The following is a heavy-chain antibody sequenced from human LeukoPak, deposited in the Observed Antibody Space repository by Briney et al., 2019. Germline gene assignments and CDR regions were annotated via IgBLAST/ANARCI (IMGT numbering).Heavy chain of an antibody. CDR3: AREDGPSDAFDI. CDR1: GGSISSYY. J-gene: IGHJ3*02. V-gene: IGHV4-59*01. Sequence: SETLSLTCTVSGGSISSYYWSWIRQPPGKGLEWIGYIYYSGSTNYNPSLKSRVTIPVDTSKNQFSLKLSSVTAADTAVYYCAREDGPSDAFDIWGQGTMVTVSS. CDR2: IYYSGST.